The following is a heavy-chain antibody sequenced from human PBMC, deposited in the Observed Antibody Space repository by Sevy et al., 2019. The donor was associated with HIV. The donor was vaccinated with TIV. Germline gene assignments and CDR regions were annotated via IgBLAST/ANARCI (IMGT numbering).Heavy chain of an antibody. Sequence: ASVKVSCKASGYTFTSNCMHWVRQAPGQGLEWMGIINPSGVSASYAQKFQGRVTVTRDTSTSTVYMELSSLRSEDTAVYYCARDRAAAGKKYYYYGMDVWGQGTTVTVSS. J-gene: IGHJ6*02. V-gene: IGHV1-46*01. CDR2: INPSGVSA. CDR1: GYTFTSNC. D-gene: IGHD6-13*01. CDR3: ARDRAAAGKKYYYYGMDV.